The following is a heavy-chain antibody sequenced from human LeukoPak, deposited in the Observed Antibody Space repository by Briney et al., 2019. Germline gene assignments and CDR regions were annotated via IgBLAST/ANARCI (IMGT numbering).Heavy chain of an antibody. D-gene: IGHD3-22*01. V-gene: IGHV1-69*13. CDR1: GGTFSSYA. CDR3: ARATKNYYDSSGYYLDGLLDFDY. CDR2: IIPIFGTA. J-gene: IGHJ4*02. Sequence: SVKVSCKASGGTFSSYAISWARQAPGQGLEWMGGIIPIFGTANYAQKFQGRVTITADESTSTAYMELSSLRSEDTAVYYCARATKNYYDSSGYYLDGLLDFDYWGQGTLVTVSS.